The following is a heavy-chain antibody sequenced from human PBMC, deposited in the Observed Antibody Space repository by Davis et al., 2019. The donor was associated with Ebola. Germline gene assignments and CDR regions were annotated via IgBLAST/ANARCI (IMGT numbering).Heavy chain of an antibody. CDR1: GFTFSNYW. V-gene: IGHV3-7*01. J-gene: IGHJ6*02. CDR2: INEDGTEE. D-gene: IGHD2-2*01. CDR3: ARGGDIVVVPAASEDYYGMDV. Sequence: GESLKISCAASGFTFSNYWMSWLRQAPGRGLEWVANINEDGTEEYYVDSVKGRFTISRDNSKNTLYLQMNSLRAEDTAVYYCARGGDIVVVPAASEDYYGMDVWGQGTTVTVSS.